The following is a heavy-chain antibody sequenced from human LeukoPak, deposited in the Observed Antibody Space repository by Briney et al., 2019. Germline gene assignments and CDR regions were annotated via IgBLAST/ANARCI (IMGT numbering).Heavy chain of an antibody. CDR1: GFTFSSYD. Sequence: PGGSLRLSCAASGFTFSSYDIHWVRQAPGKGLEWVAFIRYDGSNKYYADSVRGRFTISRDNSKNTLYLQMNSLRAEDTAVYFCAKVAKYYYGSETYYFFEHWGQGTPVTASS. CDR3: AKVAKYYYGSETYYFFEH. CDR2: IRYDGSNK. D-gene: IGHD3-10*01. V-gene: IGHV3-30*02. J-gene: IGHJ4*02.